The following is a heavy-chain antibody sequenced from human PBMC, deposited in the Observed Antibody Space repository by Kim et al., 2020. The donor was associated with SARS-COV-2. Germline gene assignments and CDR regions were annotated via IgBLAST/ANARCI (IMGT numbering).Heavy chain of an antibody. Sequence: GGSLRLSCVASGFTFSNYDMNWVRQAPGKGPEWVSGISGGGGSTYYTESVKGRFTISRDNSKGTLYVQMNSLRVDDTAVYYCAKGLRAGRFVDHWGRGTLVTVSA. CDR1: GFTFSNYD. J-gene: IGHJ4*02. D-gene: IGHD3-3*01. CDR2: ISGGGGST. V-gene: IGHV3-23*01. CDR3: AKGLRAGRFVDH.